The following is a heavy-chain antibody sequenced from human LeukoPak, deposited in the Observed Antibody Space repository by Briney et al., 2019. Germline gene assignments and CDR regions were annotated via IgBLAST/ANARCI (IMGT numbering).Heavy chain of an antibody. CDR1: GYSISSGYY. Sequence: SETLSLTCAVSGYSISSGYYWGWIRPPPGKGLEWIGEINHSGSTNYNPSLKSRVTISVDTSKDQFSLKLSSVTAADTAVYYCARDVSGQPLDYWGQGTLVTVSS. V-gene: IGHV4-38-2*02. CDR3: ARDVSGQPLDY. D-gene: IGHD6-13*01. CDR2: INHSGST. J-gene: IGHJ4*02.